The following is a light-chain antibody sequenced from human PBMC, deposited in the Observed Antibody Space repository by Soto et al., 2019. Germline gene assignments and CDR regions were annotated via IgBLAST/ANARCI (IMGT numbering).Light chain of an antibody. J-gene: IGKJ1*01. CDR1: QSISSY. Sequence: DIQMTQSPSSLSASVGDRVTITCRASQSISSYLNWYQQKPGKAPKLLIYAASSLQSGVPSRFSGSGSGTEFTLTISSLQTDDFATYYCQQYNSYSSWTFGQGTKVEIK. CDR2: AAS. V-gene: IGKV1-39*01. CDR3: QQYNSYSSWT.